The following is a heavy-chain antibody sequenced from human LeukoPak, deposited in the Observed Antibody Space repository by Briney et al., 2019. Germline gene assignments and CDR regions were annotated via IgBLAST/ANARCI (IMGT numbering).Heavy chain of an antibody. Sequence: GGSLRLSCAASGFTFSSYAMSWVRQAPGKGLEWVSAISGSGGSTYYADSVKGRFTISRDNSKNTLYLRMNSLRAEDTAVYYCAKDIYYYGSGSYYTLYYYYYGMDVWGQGTTVTVSS. CDR1: GFTFSSYA. CDR3: AKDIYYYGSGSYYTLYYYYYGMDV. J-gene: IGHJ6*02. CDR2: ISGSGGST. D-gene: IGHD3-10*01. V-gene: IGHV3-23*01.